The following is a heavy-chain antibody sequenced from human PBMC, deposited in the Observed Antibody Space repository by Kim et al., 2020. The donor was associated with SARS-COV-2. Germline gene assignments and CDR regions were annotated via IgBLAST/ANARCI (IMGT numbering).Heavy chain of an antibody. J-gene: IGHJ4*02. Sequence: QHPGKGLEWVGYISDTVTTRYNPSLASRVIMAVDTSKNQFSLKLTSVTAADTALYYCARLPLGEGHFDYWGQGTLVTVSS. CDR3: ARLPLGEGHFDY. V-gene: IGHV4-31*02. CDR2: ISDTVTT. D-gene: IGHD3-10*01.